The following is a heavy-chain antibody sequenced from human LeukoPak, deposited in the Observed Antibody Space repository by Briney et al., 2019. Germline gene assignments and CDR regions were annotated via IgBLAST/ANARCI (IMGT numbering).Heavy chain of an antibody. V-gene: IGHV1-2*06. CDR2: INPNSGGT. Sequence: ASVKVSCKASGYTFTGYYMHWVRQAPGQGLEWMGRINPNSGGTNYAQKFQGRVTMTRDTSISTAYMELSRLRSDDTAVYYCAQYYYDSSDAFDIWGQGTMVTVSS. CDR3: AQYYYDSSDAFDI. J-gene: IGHJ3*02. D-gene: IGHD3-22*01. CDR1: GYTFTGYY.